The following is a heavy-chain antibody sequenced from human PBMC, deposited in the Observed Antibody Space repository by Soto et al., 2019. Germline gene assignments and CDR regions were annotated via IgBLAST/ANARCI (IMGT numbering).Heavy chain of an antibody. CDR3: ARGASSSWTGYYYGMDV. Sequence: SETLSLTCTVSGGSISSYYWSWIRQPAGKGLEWIGRIYTSGSTNYNPSLKSRVTMSVDKSKNQFSLKLSSLTAADTAVYYCARGASSSWTGYYYGMDVWRQGTTVTVS. V-gene: IGHV4-4*07. CDR2: IYTSGST. D-gene: IGHD6-13*01. J-gene: IGHJ6*02. CDR1: GGSISSYY.